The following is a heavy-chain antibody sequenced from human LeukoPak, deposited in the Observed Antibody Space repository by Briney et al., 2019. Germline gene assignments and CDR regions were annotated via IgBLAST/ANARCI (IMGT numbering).Heavy chain of an antibody. Sequence: SQTLSLACTVSGTSINTYSWSWIRQTPGKGLEWIGYVYASGDYNSGINTYNPSLESRVTITVDTSKNQFALRLTSLTAADTAVYYCAREVSWYGEVLYFDSWGQGILVTVSS. CDR3: AREVSWYGEVLYFDS. CDR1: GTSINTYS. V-gene: IGHV4-59*13. D-gene: IGHD6-13*01. J-gene: IGHJ4*02. CDR2: VYASGDYNSGIN.